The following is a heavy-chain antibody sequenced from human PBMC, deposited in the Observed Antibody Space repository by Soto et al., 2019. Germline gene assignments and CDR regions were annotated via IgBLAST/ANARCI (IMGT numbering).Heavy chain of an antibody. D-gene: IGHD3-10*01. J-gene: IGHJ6*02. V-gene: IGHV4-59*01. CDR1: GGSIRSYY. CDR3: ARARITMVREVIKYNMDV. Sequence: LSLTCTVSGGSIRSYYWSWIRRPPGKGLEWIGYIYNSGSTHSNPSLQSRVTISVDTSKNQFSLKLSSVTAADTGIYYCARARITMVREVIKYNMDVWGQGTTVTVSS. CDR2: IYNSGST.